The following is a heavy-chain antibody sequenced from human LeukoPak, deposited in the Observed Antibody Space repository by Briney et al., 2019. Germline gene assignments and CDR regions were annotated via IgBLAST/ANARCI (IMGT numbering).Heavy chain of an antibody. CDR2: INHSGST. J-gene: IGHJ2*01. CDR3: ARTAMIVVGWYFDL. D-gene: IGHD3-22*01. Sequence: PSETLSLTCAVYGGSFSGYYWSWIRQPPGKGLEWIGEINHSGSTNYNPSLKSRVTISVDTSKNQFSLKLSSVTAADTAVYYCARTAMIVVGWYFDLWAVAPWSLSPQ. V-gene: IGHV4-34*01. CDR1: GGSFSGYY.